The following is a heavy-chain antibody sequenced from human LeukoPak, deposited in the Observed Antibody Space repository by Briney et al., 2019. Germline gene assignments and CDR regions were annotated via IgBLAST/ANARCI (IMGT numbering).Heavy chain of an antibody. Sequence: GGSLRLSCAASGFTFSSYEMNWVRQAPGKGLEWVSYISSSGRSIYYADSVKGRFTISRDNAKNSLYQQMNSLRAEDTAVYYCARDDSAWYAYWGPGTLVTVSS. V-gene: IGHV3-48*03. J-gene: IGHJ4*02. CDR2: ISSSGRSI. D-gene: IGHD6-19*01. CDR1: GFTFSSYE. CDR3: ARDDSAWYAY.